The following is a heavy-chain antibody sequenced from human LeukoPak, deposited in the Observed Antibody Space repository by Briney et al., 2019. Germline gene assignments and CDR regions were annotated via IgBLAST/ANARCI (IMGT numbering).Heavy chain of an antibody. J-gene: IGHJ3*02. CDR1: GGSISSSSYY. CDR2: IYYSGST. CDR3: ARPTNYGDYLDAFDI. V-gene: IGHV4-39*01. D-gene: IGHD4-17*01. Sequence: SETLSLTCTVSGGSISSSSYYWGWIRQPPGKGLEWIGSIYYSGSTYYNPSLKSRVTISVDTSKNQFSLKLSSVTAADTAVYYCARPTNYGDYLDAFDIWGQGTMVTVS.